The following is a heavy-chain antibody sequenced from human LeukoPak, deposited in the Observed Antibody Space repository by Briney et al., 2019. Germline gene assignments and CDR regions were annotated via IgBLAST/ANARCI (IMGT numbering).Heavy chain of an antibody. CDR1: GFTFSSYG. Sequence: PGGSLRLSCAASGFTFSSYGIHWVPQAPGKGLEWVAFTRSDGTNKYYTDSVKGRFTISRDNTENTLYLQLNSLRAEDTAVYFCVKGVVHPTYYFEWWGQGILVTVSS. D-gene: IGHD6-6*01. CDR3: VKGVVHPTYYFEW. J-gene: IGHJ4*02. V-gene: IGHV3-30*02. CDR2: TRSDGTNK.